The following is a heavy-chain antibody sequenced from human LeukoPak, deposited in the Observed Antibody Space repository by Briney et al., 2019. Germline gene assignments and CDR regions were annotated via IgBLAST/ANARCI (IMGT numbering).Heavy chain of an antibody. CDR3: ARVPEFYDVLTGFYRAGMDV. Sequence: GGSLRLSCAVSGFNFDDYGMSWVRQAPGKGLEWVSGLNWNGGSTGYADSVKGRFTISRDNAKNSLYLQMNSLRAEDTALYYCARVPEFYDVLTGFYRAGMDVWGQGTTVTASS. CDR1: GFNFDDYG. J-gene: IGHJ6*02. CDR2: LNWNGGST. V-gene: IGHV3-20*04. D-gene: IGHD3-9*01.